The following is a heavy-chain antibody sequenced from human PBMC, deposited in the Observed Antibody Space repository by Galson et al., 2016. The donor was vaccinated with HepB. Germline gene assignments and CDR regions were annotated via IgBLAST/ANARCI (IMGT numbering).Heavy chain of an antibody. J-gene: IGHJ3*02. V-gene: IGHV3-21*01. CDR1: GFTFRSNN. CDR2: ISSGSSYI. CDR3: ARVREQQLLVAFEI. D-gene: IGHD6-13*01. Sequence: SLRLSCAASGFTFRSNNMNWVRQAPGKGLEWVSSISSGSSYIYYADSVKGRFTISRDNAKNSLYLQMNSLRAEDTAVYYCARVREQQLLVAFEIWGQGTMVTVSS.